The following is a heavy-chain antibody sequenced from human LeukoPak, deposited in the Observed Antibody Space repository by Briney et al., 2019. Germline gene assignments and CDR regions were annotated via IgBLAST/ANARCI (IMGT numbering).Heavy chain of an antibody. D-gene: IGHD3-10*01. Sequence: PSETLSLTCTVSGGSISSYYWSWIRQPAGKGLEWIGRIYTSGSTNYNPSLKSRVTMSVDTSKNQFSLKLSSVTAADTAVYYCAGESAVRGGPPYYYYYGMDVWGQGTTVTVSS. CDR2: IYTSGST. V-gene: IGHV4-4*07. J-gene: IGHJ6*02. CDR1: GGSISSYY. CDR3: AGESAVRGGPPYYYYYGMDV.